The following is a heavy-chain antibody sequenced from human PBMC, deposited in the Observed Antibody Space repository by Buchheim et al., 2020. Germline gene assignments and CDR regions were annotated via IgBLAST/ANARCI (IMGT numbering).Heavy chain of an antibody. CDR1: GFTFSSYG. J-gene: IGHJ4*02. V-gene: IGHV3-30*18. CDR3: AKVAVVVVIFHFDY. D-gene: IGHD3-22*01. Sequence: QVQLVESGGGVVQPGRSLRLSCAASGFTFSSYGMHWVRQAPGKGLEWVAVISYDGSNKYYADSVKGRFTTSRDNSKNTLYLQMNSLRAEDTAVYYCAKVAVVVVIFHFDYWGQGTL. CDR2: ISYDGSNK.